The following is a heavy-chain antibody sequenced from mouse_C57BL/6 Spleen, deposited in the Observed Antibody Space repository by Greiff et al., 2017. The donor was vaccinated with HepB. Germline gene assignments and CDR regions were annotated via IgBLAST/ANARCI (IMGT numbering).Heavy chain of an antibody. J-gene: IGHJ1*03. CDR3: ARGTTVVGFDV. D-gene: IGHD1-1*01. CDR2: IYPGSGNT. V-gene: IGHV1-76*01. Sequence: VQLQQSGAELVRPGASVKLSCKASGYTFTDYYINWVKQRPGQGLEWIARIYPGSGNTYYNEKFKGKATLTAEKSSSTAYMQLSSLTSEDSAVYFCARGTTVVGFDVWGTGTTVTVSS. CDR1: GYTFTDYY.